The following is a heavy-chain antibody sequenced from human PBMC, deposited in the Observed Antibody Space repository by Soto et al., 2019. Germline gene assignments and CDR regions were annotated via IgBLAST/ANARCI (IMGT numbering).Heavy chain of an antibody. Sequence: SETLSLTCTVSGGSISSYYWSWIRQPAGKGLEWIGRIYTSGSTNYNPPLKSRVTMSVDTSKNQFSLKLSSVPAADTAVYYCARGGPSSSWYWFDPWGQGTLVTVSS. D-gene: IGHD6-13*01. V-gene: IGHV4-4*07. CDR3: ARGGPSSSWYWFDP. CDR2: IYTSGST. J-gene: IGHJ5*02. CDR1: GGSISSYY.